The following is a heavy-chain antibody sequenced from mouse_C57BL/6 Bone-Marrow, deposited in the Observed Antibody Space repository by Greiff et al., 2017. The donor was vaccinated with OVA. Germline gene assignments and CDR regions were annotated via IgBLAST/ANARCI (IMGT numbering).Heavy chain of an antibody. CDR3: ARHYGNYLLYWYFDV. CDR1: GYTFTSYW. J-gene: IGHJ1*03. D-gene: IGHD2-1*01. CDR2: IDPSDSET. V-gene: IGHV1-52*01. Sequence: QVQLQQPGAELVRPGSSVKLSCKASGYTFTSYWMHWVKQRPIQGLEWIGNIDPSDSETHYNQKFKDKATLTVDKSSSTAYMQLSSLTSEDSAVYYCARHYGNYLLYWYFDVWGTGTTVTVSS.